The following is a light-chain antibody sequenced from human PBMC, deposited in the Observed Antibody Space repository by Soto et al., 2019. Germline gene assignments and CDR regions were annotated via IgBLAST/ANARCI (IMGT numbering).Light chain of an antibody. CDR2: DDN. CDR1: SSNIGNNY. CDR3: ETWDSSLSAGV. V-gene: IGLV1-51*01. Sequence: QSVLTQPPSVSAAPGQKVTISCSGSSSNIGNNYVSWYQQLPGTAPTLLIYDDNKRPSGIPDRFSGSKSGTSATLDITGLQTGDEADYYCETWDSSLSAGVFGGGTKVTVL. J-gene: IGLJ2*01.